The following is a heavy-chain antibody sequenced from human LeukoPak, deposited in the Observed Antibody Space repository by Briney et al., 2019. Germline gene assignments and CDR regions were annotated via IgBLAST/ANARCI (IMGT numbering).Heavy chain of an antibody. V-gene: IGHV3-7*01. D-gene: IGHD5/OR15-5a*01. CDR1: GFTFSDYY. Sequence: GGSLRLSCAASGFTFSDYYMSWVRQAPGKGLEWVANIKQDGSEKYYVDSVKGRFTISRDNGKNSLYLQMNSLRAEDTAVYYCARLVSALRAGDAFDIWGQGTMVTVSS. J-gene: IGHJ3*02. CDR2: IKQDGSEK. CDR3: ARLVSALRAGDAFDI.